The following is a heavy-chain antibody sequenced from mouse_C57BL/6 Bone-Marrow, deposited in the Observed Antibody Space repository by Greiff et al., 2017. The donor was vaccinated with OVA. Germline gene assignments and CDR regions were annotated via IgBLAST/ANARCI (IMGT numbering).Heavy chain of an antibody. V-gene: IGHV5-2*01. D-gene: IGHD2-4*01. CDR1: EYEFPSHD. CDR3: ARRLYDYDRGGPFAY. CDR2: INSDGGST. Sequence: EVKVVESGGGLVQPGESLKLSCESNEYEFPSHDMSWVRKTPEKRLELVAAINSDGGSTYYPDTMERRFIISRDNTKKTLYLQMSSLRSEDTALYYCARRLYDYDRGGPFAYWGQGTLVTVSA. J-gene: IGHJ3*01.